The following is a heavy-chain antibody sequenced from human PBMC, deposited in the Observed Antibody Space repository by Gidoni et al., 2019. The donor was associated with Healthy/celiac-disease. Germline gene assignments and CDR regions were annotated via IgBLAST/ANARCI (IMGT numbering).Heavy chain of an antibody. CDR2: IIPIFGTA. Sequence: QVQLVQSGAEVKKPGSSVKVYCKASEGTFSSYAISWVRQAPGQGLEWMGGIIPIFGTANYAQKFQGRGTITADESTSTAYMELSSLRSEDTAVYYCAAQGYYYDSSGPNGDYWGQGTLVTVSS. J-gene: IGHJ4*02. CDR1: EGTFSSYA. CDR3: AAQGYYYDSSGPNGDY. V-gene: IGHV1-69*01. D-gene: IGHD3-22*01.